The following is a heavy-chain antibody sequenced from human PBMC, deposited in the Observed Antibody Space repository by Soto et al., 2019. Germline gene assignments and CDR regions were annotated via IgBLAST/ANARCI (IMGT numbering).Heavy chain of an antibody. CDR2: IYYSGST. J-gene: IGHJ4*02. CDR1: GGSISSYY. D-gene: IGHD3-16*02. V-gene: IGHV4-59*08. Sequence: NPSETLSLTCAVSGGSISSYYWSWIRQPPGKGLEWIGYIYYSGSTNYNPSLKSRVTISVDTSKNQFSLKLSSVTAADTAVYYCAGRYRGNFYYRAQGTLVPVSS. CDR3: AGRYRGNFYY.